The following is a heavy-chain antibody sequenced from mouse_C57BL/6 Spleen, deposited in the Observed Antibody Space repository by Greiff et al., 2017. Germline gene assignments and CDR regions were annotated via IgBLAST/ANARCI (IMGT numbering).Heavy chain of an antibody. CDR1: GYTFPSYW. CDR2: IDPSDSYT. CDR3: ARSGGYDVGFAY. V-gene: IGHV1-59*01. Sequence: QVQLQQPGAELVRPGTSVKLSCKASGYTFPSYWMHWVKQRPGQGLEWIGVIDPSDSYTNYNQKVKGKATLTVDTSSSTAYMQLSSLTSEVSAVYYCARSGGYDVGFAYWGQGTLVTVSA. J-gene: IGHJ3*01. D-gene: IGHD2-2*01.